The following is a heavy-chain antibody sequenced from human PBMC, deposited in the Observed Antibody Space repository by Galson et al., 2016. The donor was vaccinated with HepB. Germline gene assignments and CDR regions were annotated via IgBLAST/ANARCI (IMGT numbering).Heavy chain of an antibody. CDR3: ARRHEYCPPVGCSVDY. CDR2: DSMEGRRK. Sequence: SLRLSCAASGFTFSNYGMHWVRQAPGKGLEWVAADSMEGRRKFYADSVKGRSTISRGNSNSMLFLQMSSLRADDTAVYYCARRHEYCPPVGCSVDYWGQGTLVSVSS. V-gene: IGHV3-30*03. D-gene: IGHD2/OR15-2a*01. J-gene: IGHJ4*02. CDR1: GFTFSNYG.